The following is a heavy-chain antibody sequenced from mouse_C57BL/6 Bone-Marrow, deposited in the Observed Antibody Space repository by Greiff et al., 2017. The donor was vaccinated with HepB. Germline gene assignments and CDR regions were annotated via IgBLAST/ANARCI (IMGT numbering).Heavy chain of an antibody. CDR2: IRSKSNNYAT. CDR3: VRHDGYLFAY. CDR1: GFRFNTYA. V-gene: IGHV10-1*01. Sequence: EAGGGLVQPKGSLKLSCAASGFRFNTYAMNWVRQAPGKGLEWVARIRSKSNNYATYYADSVKDRFTISRDDSESMLYLQMNNLKTEDTAMYYCVRHDGYLFAYWGQGTLVTVSA. J-gene: IGHJ3*01. D-gene: IGHD2-3*01.